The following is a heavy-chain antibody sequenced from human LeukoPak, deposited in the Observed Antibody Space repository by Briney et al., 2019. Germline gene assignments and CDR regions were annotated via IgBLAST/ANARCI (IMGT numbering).Heavy chain of an antibody. V-gene: IGHV4-34*01. D-gene: IGHD3-10*01. J-gene: IGHJ5*02. CDR3: ARDGTYGSGSYSSWFDP. Sequence: PSETLSLTCAVYGGSFSGYYWGWIRQPPGKGLEWIGSIYYSASTYYHPSLKSRVTISVDTSKNQFSLKLSSVTAADTAVYYCARDGTYGSGSYSSWFDPWGQGTLVTVSS. CDR1: GGSFSGYY. CDR2: IYYSAST.